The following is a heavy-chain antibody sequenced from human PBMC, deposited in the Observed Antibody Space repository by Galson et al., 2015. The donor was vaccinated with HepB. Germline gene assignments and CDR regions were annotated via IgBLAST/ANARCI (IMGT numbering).Heavy chain of an antibody. Sequence: SVKVSCKASGGTFSSYAISWVRQAPGQGPEWMGGIIPIFGTANYAQKFQGRVTITADESTSTAYMELSSLRSEDTAVYYCARGDIVVVPAASSYYYYYMDVWGKGTTVTVSS. D-gene: IGHD2-2*01. CDR2: IIPIFGTA. V-gene: IGHV1-69*13. J-gene: IGHJ6*03. CDR3: ARGDIVVVPAASSYYYYYMDV. CDR1: GGTFSSYA.